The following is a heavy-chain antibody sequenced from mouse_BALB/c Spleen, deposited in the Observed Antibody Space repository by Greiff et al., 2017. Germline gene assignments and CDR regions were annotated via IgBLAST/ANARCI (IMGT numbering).Heavy chain of an antibody. CDR2: ISDGGSYT. D-gene: IGHD2-14*01. CDR1: GFTFSDYY. CDR3: AREDREAY. V-gene: IGHV5-4*02. Sequence: DVKLVESGGGLVKPGGSLKLSCAASGFTFSDYYMYWVRQTPEKRLEWVATISDGGSYTYYPDSVKGRFTISRDNAKNNLYLQMSSLKSEDTAMYYCAREDREAYWGQGTLVTVSA. J-gene: IGHJ3*01.